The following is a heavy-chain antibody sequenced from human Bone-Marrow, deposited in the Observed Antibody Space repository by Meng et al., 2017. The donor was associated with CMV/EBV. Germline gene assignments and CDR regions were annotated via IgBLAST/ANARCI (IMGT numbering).Heavy chain of an antibody. V-gene: IGHV3-7*01. J-gene: IGHJ5*02. CDR1: GFTFSSYW. CDR2: IKQDGSEK. CDR3: AITFGVVIIRGRSTPSHP. D-gene: IGHD3-3*01. Sequence: GESLKISCAASGFTFSSYWMSWVRQAPGKGLEWVANIKQDGSEKYYVDSVKGRFTISRDNAKNSLYLQMNSMRAEDTAVYYCAITFGVVIIRGRSTPSHPWGQGTLVTVSS.